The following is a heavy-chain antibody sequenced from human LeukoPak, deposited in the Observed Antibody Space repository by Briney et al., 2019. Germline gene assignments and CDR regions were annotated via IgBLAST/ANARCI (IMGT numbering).Heavy chain of an antibody. CDR1: GFTVSSNY. Sequence: GGSLRLSCAASGFTVSSNYMSWVRQAPGKGLEWVSVIYGGGSTYYADSVKGRFTISRDNSKNTLYLQMNSLRAEDTAVYYCARVSGHLNFDYWGQGTLVTVSS. CDR3: ARVSGHLNFDY. D-gene: IGHD1-26*01. CDR2: IYGGGST. J-gene: IGHJ4*02. V-gene: IGHV3-66*02.